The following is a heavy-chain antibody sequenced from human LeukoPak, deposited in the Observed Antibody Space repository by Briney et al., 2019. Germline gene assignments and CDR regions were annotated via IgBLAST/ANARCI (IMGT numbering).Heavy chain of an antibody. CDR1: GFTFSSFA. J-gene: IGHJ4*02. V-gene: IGHV3-30*04. CDR2: TSYDGSTK. Sequence: PGGSLRLSCAASGFTFSSFALHWVRQAPGRGLEWVAVTSYDGSTKYYADSVKGRFTISRDNSKSTLYLQMNSLRAEDTAVYYCAKALDTRYYFDYWGQGTLVTVSS. D-gene: IGHD3/OR15-3a*01. CDR3: AKALDTRYYFDY.